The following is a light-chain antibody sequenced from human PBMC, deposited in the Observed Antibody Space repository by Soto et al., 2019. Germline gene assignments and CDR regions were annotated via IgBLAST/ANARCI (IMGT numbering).Light chain of an antibody. Sequence: QSALTQPASVSGSPGQSITISCTGTSSDVGGYNYVSWYQQHPGKAPKLMIYDVSNRPSGVSNRFAGSKSGSTASLTISGLQAEDEADYYCRSYTSSRTLVVFGGGTKLTVL. V-gene: IGLV2-14*01. CDR3: RSYTSSRTLVV. CDR1: SSDVGGYNY. CDR2: DVS. J-gene: IGLJ2*01.